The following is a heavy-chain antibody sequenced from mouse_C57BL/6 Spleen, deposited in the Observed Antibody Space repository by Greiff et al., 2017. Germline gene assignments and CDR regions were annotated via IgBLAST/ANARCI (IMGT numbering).Heavy chain of an antibody. CDR1: GYAFSSSW. Sequence: VQLQQSGPELVRPGASVKISCKASGYAFSSSWMHWVKQRPGKGLEWIGRIYPGDGDTKYDGKFKGKATLTADKSSNTAYMQLSSLTSEDSAVYFCARGGIYYYGSSPFLDYWGQGTTLTVSS. CDR3: ARGGIYYYGSSPFLDY. D-gene: IGHD1-1*01. CDR2: IYPGDGDT. V-gene: IGHV1-82*01. J-gene: IGHJ2*01.